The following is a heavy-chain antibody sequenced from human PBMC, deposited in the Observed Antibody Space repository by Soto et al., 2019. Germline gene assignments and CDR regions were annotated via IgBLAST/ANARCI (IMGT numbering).Heavy chain of an antibody. CDR1: GFTFSSYG. V-gene: IGHV3-30*18. Sequence: QVQLVESGGGVVQPGRSLRLSCAASGFTFSSYGMHWVRQAPGKGLEWVAVISYDGSNKYYADSVKGRFTISRDNSKNTLYLQMNSLRAEDTAVYYCAKDREVADEGGSCFDYWGQGTLVTVSS. CDR3: AKDREVADEGGSCFDY. D-gene: IGHD1-26*01. J-gene: IGHJ4*02. CDR2: ISYDGSNK.